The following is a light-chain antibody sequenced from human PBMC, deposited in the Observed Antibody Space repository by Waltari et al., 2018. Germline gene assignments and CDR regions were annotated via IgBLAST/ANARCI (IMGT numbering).Light chain of an antibody. J-gene: IGLJ1*01. CDR1: DSDVGAYDF. Sequence: QSALTQPASVSGSPGQSITISCSGTDSDVGAYDFVSWYQQHPGKAPHLIINEVSNRPPVISNRFSASKSGHTASLTISGLQAEDEADYYCSSYTTSSAPGVFGTGTRVTVL. CDR2: EVS. V-gene: IGLV2-14*01. CDR3: SSYTTSSAPGV.